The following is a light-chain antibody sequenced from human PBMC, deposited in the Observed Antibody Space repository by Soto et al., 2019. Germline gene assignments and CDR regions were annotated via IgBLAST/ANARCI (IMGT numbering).Light chain of an antibody. CDR2: LGS. J-gene: IGKJ2*01. CDR3: MQALQTPYT. Sequence: EIVMTQSPPSLTVTPGEPASISCRSSQRLLHSNGNNFLDWYLQKPGQSPQLLIYLGSNRASGVPDRVSGSGAGTDFTLKISRVEAEDVGVYYCMQALQTPYTCGQWTKLDIK. V-gene: IGKV2-28*01. CDR1: QRLLHSNGNNF.